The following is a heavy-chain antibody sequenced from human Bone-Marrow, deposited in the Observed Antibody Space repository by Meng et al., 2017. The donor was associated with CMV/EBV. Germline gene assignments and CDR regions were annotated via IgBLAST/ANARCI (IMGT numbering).Heavy chain of an antibody. D-gene: IGHD3-22*01. CDR3: GSGYNDY. CDR1: GFTLSTNF. CDR2: ISSSSSTI. V-gene: IGHV3-48*04. Sequence: GESLKISCAASGFTLSTNFMTWVRQAPGKGLEWVSYISSSSSTIYYADSVKGRFTITRDNAKNSLYLQMNSLRAEDTAVYYCGSGYNDYWGQGTLVTVSS. J-gene: IGHJ4*02.